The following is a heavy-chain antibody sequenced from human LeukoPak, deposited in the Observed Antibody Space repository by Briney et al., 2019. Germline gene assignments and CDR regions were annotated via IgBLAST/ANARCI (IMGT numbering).Heavy chain of an antibody. CDR3: SKTPGDYYNWFDP. CDR2: INHSGST. D-gene: IGHD4-17*01. V-gene: IGHV4-34*01. CDR1: GGSFSGYY. J-gene: IGHJ5*02. Sequence: PSETLSLTCAVYGGSFSGYYWSWIRQPPGKGLEWIGEINHSGSTNYNPSLKSRVTISVDTSKNQFSLKLSSVTAADTAVYYLSKTPGDYYNWFDPWGQGTLVTVSS.